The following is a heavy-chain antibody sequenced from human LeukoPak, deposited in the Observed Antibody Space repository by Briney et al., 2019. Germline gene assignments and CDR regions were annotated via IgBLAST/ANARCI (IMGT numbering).Heavy chain of an antibody. CDR3: ARVILSYCSGGSCYNWFDP. CDR2: IIPILGIA. V-gene: IGHV1-69*04. J-gene: IGHJ5*02. Sequence: ASVKVSCKASGGTFSSYAISWVRQAPGQGLEWMGRIIPILGIANYAQKFQGRVTITADESTSTAYMELSSLRSEDTAVYYCARVILSYCSGGSCYNWFDPWGQGTLVTVSS. CDR1: GGTFSSYA. D-gene: IGHD2-15*01.